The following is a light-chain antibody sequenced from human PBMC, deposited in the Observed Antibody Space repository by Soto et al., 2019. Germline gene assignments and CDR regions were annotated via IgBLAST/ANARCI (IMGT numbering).Light chain of an antibody. CDR3: AAWDGSLNAYV. CDR1: SSNIGSNA. CDR2: TDN. V-gene: IGLV1-44*01. Sequence: QSVLTQPPSASGTPGQRVTIPCSGSSSNIGSNAVNWYQQFPGTAPKLLIYTDNQRPSGVPDRFSGSKSGTSASLAISGLQSEDEADYFCAAWDGSLNAYVFGTGTKLTVL. J-gene: IGLJ1*01.